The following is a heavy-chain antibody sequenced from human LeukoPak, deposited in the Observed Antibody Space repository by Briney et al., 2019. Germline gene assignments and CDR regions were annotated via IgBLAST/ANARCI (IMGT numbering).Heavy chain of an antibody. D-gene: IGHD4-17*01. J-gene: IGHJ4*02. CDR3: ARSATTVPARFDY. Sequence: GGSLRLSCAASGFTFSSYAMHWVRQAPGKGLEWVAVISYDGSNKYYADSVKGRFTISRDNSKNTLYLQMNSLRAEDTAVYYCARSATTVPARFDYWGQGTLVTVSS. CDR1: GFTFSSYA. CDR2: ISYDGSNK. V-gene: IGHV3-30*04.